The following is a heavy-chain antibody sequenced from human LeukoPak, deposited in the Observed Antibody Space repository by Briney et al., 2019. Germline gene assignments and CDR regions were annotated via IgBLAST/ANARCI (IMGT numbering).Heavy chain of an antibody. J-gene: IGHJ4*02. D-gene: IGHD3-22*01. V-gene: IGHV3-48*02. CDR2: ISSSSTTI. CDR1: GFTFSIYS. CDR3: ARDSSNYYDSSGYYPYFDD. Sequence: GGSLRLSCAASGFTFSIYSMNWVRRAPGKGLEGVSYISSSSTTIYYADSVKGRFTISRDNAKNSLYLQMNSLRDEDTAVYYCARDSSNYYDSSGYYPYFDDWGQGTLVTVSS.